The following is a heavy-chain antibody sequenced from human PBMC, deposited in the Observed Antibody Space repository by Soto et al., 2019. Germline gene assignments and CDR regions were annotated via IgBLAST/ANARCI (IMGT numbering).Heavy chain of an antibody. V-gene: IGHV1-69*06. Sequence: SVKVSCKASGGTFSSYAISWVRQAPGQGLEWMGGIIPIFGTANYAQKFQGRVTITADKSTSTAYMELSSLRSEDTAVYYCASAPRALCYYGSGTPYYYGMDVWGQGTTVTVSS. J-gene: IGHJ6*02. CDR3: ASAPRALCYYGSGTPYYYGMDV. CDR1: GGTFSSYA. D-gene: IGHD3-10*01. CDR2: IIPIFGTA.